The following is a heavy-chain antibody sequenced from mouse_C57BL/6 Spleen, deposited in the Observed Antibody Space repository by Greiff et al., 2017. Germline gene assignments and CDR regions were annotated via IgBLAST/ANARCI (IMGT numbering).Heavy chain of an antibody. V-gene: IGHV1-81*01. J-gene: IGHJ2*01. D-gene: IGHD4-1*01. CDR2: IYPRSGNT. CDR1: GYTFTSYG. CDR3: ARDKTGSADWDVGVDY. Sequence: VQLQQSGAELVRPGASVKLSCKASGYTFTSYGISWVKQRTGQVLEWIGEIYPRSGNTYYNEKFKGKATLTADKSSCTAYMELRSLTPADSAVYFCARDKTGSADWDVGVDYWGQGATLTVSS.